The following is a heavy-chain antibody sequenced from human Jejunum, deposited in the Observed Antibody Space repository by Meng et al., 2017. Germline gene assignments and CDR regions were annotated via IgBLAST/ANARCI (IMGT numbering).Heavy chain of an antibody. V-gene: IGHV3-7*01. Sequence: GESLKISCAASGFPFSNYYMSWVRQAPGKGLEWVAKIGEDGGEKHYADSVKGRFTISRDNSKNSMHLQMNSLRAEDTAIYSCARDHCRNWGQGTQVTVSS. J-gene: IGHJ4*02. CDR2: IGEDGGEK. CDR1: GFPFSNYY. CDR3: ARDHCRN.